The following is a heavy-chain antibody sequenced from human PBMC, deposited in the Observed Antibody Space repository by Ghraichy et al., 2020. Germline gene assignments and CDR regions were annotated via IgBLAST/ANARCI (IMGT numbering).Heavy chain of an antibody. CDR3: ERAVRCGGDCYYFDY. CDR2: IYTRGGT. CDR1: GCSISSYY. Sequence: SETLSLTCTVSGCSISSYYWSWIRQPAGEGLEWIGRIYTRGGTNYNPSLKSRLSMSVDTSKNQFSLMLSSVTAADTAVYYCERAVRCGGDCYYFDYWGQGTMVTVSS. V-gene: IGHV4-4*07. J-gene: IGHJ4*02. D-gene: IGHD2-21*02.